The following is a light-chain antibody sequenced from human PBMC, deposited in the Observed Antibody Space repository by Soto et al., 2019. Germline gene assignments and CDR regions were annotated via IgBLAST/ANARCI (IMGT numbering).Light chain of an antibody. CDR3: QQSFSIPYI. V-gene: IGKV1-39*01. Sequence: DIQMTQSPSSLSAFAGDRVTITCRASQSISSNLNWYQQKPGKAPKLLIYSASSLQSGVPSRFMGSGSGTDFTLNITSLQPEDFATYYCQQSFSIPYIFGQGTKLDIK. CDR2: SAS. CDR1: QSISSN. J-gene: IGKJ2*01.